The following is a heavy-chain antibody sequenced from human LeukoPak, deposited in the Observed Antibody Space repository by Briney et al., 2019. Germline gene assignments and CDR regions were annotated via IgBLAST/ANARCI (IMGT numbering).Heavy chain of an antibody. J-gene: IGHJ3*02. V-gene: IGHV3-23*01. CDR3: AKDREGRVAADAFDI. Sequence: GGSLRLSCAASGFTFSSYAMNWVRQAPGKGLEWVSAISGSGGSTYYADSVKGRFTISRDNSKNTLYLQMNSLRAEDTAVYYCAKDREGRVAADAFDIWGQGTMVTVSS. CDR2: ISGSGGST. CDR1: GFTFSSYA. D-gene: IGHD6-19*01.